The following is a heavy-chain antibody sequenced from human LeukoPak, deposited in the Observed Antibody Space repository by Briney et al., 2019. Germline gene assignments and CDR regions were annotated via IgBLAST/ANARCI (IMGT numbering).Heavy chain of an antibody. CDR1: GGSFGGYY. CDR3: ARAGSYLEDFDY. D-gene: IGHD1-26*01. Sequence: SETLSLTCAVYGGSFGGYYWSWIRQPPGKGLEWIGEINHSGSTNYNPSLKSRVTISVDTSKNQFSLKLSSVTAADTAVYYCARAGSYLEDFDYWGQGTLVTVSS. V-gene: IGHV4-34*01. J-gene: IGHJ4*02. CDR2: INHSGST.